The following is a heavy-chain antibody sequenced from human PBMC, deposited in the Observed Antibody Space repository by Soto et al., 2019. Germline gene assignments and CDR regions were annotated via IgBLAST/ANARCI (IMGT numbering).Heavy chain of an antibody. V-gene: IGHV2-5*01. CDR2: IYWNEDK. CDR1: GFSLKTGGAG. Sequence: QITLKESGPTLVKPTQTLTLTCTFSGFSLKTGGAGVCWIRQPPGKALEWLAVIYWNEDKRYNPSLKTRLTITKDTSKNQVVRTMTNMDPVDTATYYCAHRGYGDYPRDNWFDPCGQGTLVIVSS. CDR3: AHRGYGDYPRDNWFDP. D-gene: IGHD4-17*01. J-gene: IGHJ5*02.